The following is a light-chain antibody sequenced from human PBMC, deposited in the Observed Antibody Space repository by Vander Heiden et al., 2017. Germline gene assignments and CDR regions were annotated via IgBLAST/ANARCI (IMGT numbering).Light chain of an antibody. CDR3: QQSYNIARRT. V-gene: IGKV1-39*01. J-gene: IGKJ1*01. CDR2: AAS. Sequence: DIQMTQSPSSLSASVGDRVTITCRASQSITTYLNWYQQKPGKAPNPLIYAASTLQNGVPSRFSGSGSGTDFTLTISGLLPEDFATYYCQQSYNIARRTFGQGTKVEFK. CDR1: QSITTY.